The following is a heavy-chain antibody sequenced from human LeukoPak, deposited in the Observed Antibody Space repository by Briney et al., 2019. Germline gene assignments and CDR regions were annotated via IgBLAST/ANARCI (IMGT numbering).Heavy chain of an antibody. D-gene: IGHD2-2*01. J-gene: IGHJ5*02. CDR1: GFTFSDYS. V-gene: IGHV3-48*02. Sequence: AGGSLRLSCAASGFTFSDYSMNWVRQAPGKGLHWVSFISSDGNTIFYADSVKGRFTISRDNAKNSLYLQMNSLRDEDTAVYYCARKSGSPARFDPWGQGTLVTVSS. CDR3: ARKSGSPARFDP. CDR2: ISSDGNTI.